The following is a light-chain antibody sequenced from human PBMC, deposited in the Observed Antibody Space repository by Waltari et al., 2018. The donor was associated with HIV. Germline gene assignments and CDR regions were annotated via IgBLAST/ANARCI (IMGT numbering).Light chain of an antibody. CDR3: TSYAGSNNFVV. CDR1: SSHVGGYNY. Sequence: QSALTQPPSASGSPGQSVTISCTGTSSHVGGYNYLSWYQQHPGKAPKLMIYEVTKRPSGVPDRFSGSKSGNTASLTVSGLQAEDEADYYCTSYAGSNNFVVFGGGTKLTVL. J-gene: IGLJ2*01. V-gene: IGLV2-8*01. CDR2: EVT.